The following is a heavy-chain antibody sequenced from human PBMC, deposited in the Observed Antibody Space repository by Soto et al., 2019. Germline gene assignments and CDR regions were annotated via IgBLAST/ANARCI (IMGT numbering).Heavy chain of an antibody. D-gene: IGHD1-1*01. CDR2: ISAHNGNT. J-gene: IGHJ4*02. V-gene: IGHV1-18*01. CDR1: GYAFTTYG. Sequence: QVHLVQSGAEVKKPGASVKVSCKGSGYAFTTYGITWVRQAPGQGLEWMGWISAHNGNTNYAQKRQGRGTVTRDPSTSTAYMELRSLRSDDTAVYYCARGRYGDYWGQGALVTVSS. CDR3: ARGRYGDY.